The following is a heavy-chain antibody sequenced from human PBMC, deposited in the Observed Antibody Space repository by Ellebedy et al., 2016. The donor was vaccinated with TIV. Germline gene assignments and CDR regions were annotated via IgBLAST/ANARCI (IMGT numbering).Heavy chain of an antibody. V-gene: IGHV3-23*01. CDR1: GFTFSTYA. CDR3: AKKVGTTFYYDSSGYYYVDQ. D-gene: IGHD3-22*01. J-gene: IGHJ4*02. Sequence: GGSLRLSCAASGFTFSTYAMSWVRQAPGKGLEWVSCISGSGGSTYYADSVKGRFTVSRDNSKNTLYLQMTSLGAGDTAIYYCAKKVGTTFYYDSSGYYYVDQWGQGTLVTVSS. CDR2: ISGSGGST.